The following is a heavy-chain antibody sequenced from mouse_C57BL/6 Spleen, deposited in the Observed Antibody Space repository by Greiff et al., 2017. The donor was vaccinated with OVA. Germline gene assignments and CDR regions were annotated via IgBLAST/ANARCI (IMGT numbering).Heavy chain of an antibody. CDR3: AREEKFYDAGYYAMDY. J-gene: IGHJ4*01. D-gene: IGHD2-12*01. CDR2: IDPSDSYT. V-gene: IGHV1-69*01. Sequence: VQLQQPGAELVMPGASVKLSCKASGYTFTSYWMYWVKQRPGQGLEWIGEIDPSDSYTNYNQKFKGKSTLTVDKSSSTAYMQLSSLTSEDSAVYYCAREEKFYDAGYYAMDYWGQGTSVTVSS. CDR1: GYTFTSYW.